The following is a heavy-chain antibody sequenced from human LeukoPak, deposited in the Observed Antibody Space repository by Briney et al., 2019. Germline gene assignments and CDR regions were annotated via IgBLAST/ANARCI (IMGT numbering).Heavy chain of an antibody. D-gene: IGHD3-16*02. CDR2: ISGSSSYI. CDR1: GLTFSSYS. Sequence: GGSLRLSCAASGLTFSSYSMNWVRQAPGKGLQWVSSISGSSSYIYYADSVRGRFTISRDNAKNSLYLQMDSLRAEDTAVYYCARDRSGRLGELSDYWGQGTLVTVPS. CDR3: ARDRSGRLGELSDY. J-gene: IGHJ4*02. V-gene: IGHV3-21*01.